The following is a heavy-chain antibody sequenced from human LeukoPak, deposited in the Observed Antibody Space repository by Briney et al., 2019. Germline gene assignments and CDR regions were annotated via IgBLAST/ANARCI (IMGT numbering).Heavy chain of an antibody. CDR2: TYYRATWYN. CDR3: ARRLTQYDCFDP. CDR1: GDSVSSNSVT. V-gene: IGHV6-1*01. D-gene: IGHD2-2*01. Sequence: SQTLSLTCDISGDSVSSNSVTWNWIRQSPSSGFEWLGRTYYRATWYNDYAVSVRGRITVNPDTSKNQFSLHLNSVTPEDTAVYYCARRLTQYDCFDPWGQGILVTVSS. J-gene: IGHJ5*02.